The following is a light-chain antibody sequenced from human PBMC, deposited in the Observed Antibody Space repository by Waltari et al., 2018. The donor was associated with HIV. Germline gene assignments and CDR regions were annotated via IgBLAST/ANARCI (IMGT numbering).Light chain of an antibody. V-gene: IGLV1-40*01. J-gene: IGLJ1*01. CDR3: QSYDSSLRGHV. CDR2: GNS. CDR1: SAHIGAGFD. Sequence: QSVLTQPPSVSGAPGQRITIPCTGSSAHIGAGFDVHWYQQLPGTAPKVLIYGNSNRPSGVPDRFSGSKSGTSASLAITGLQADDEADYYCQSYDSSLRGHVFGTGTKVTVL.